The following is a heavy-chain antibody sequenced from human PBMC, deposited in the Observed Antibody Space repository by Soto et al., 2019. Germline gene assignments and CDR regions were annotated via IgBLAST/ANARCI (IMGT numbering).Heavy chain of an antibody. D-gene: IGHD5-12*01. CDR3: AKWAIVAFPKHVGYFDY. J-gene: IGHJ4*02. CDR2: ISGSGGST. CDR1: GFTFSSYA. V-gene: IGHV3-23*01. Sequence: GGSVRLSCAASGFTFSSYAMSWVRQAPGKGLEWVSAISGSGGSTYYADSVKGRFTISRDNSKNTLYLQMNSLRAEDTAVYYCAKWAIVAFPKHVGYFDYWGQGTLVTVSS.